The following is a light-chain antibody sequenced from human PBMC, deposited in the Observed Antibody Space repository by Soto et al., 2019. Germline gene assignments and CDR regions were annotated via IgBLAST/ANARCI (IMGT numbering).Light chain of an antibody. CDR2: KAS. Sequence: DIQMTQSPSTLSASVGDRVTITCRASQSISAWLAWYQQKPGKAPKLLIYKASTLESGVPSRFSGSGSRTEFTLTIRSLQPDDFGTYYCQQYNNDASWTFGQGTKVQIK. J-gene: IGKJ1*01. V-gene: IGKV1-5*03. CDR1: QSISAW. CDR3: QQYNNDASWT.